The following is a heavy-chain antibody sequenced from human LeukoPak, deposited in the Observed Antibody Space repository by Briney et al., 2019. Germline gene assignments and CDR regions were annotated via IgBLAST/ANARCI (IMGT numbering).Heavy chain of an antibody. CDR1: GYTFTSYD. Sequence: ASVTLSCKASGYTFTSYDINWVRHAPGQGPEWMGWMNPNSGNTGYVQRFQGRVTKTRNTSISTGYMELYRPRTEDTAVDFGGKGRGNGPPENYFDYWGQGTLVTVSS. D-gene: IGHD2-8*01. CDR3: GKGRGNGPPENYFDY. V-gene: IGHV1-8*01. J-gene: IGHJ4*02. CDR2: MNPNSGNT.